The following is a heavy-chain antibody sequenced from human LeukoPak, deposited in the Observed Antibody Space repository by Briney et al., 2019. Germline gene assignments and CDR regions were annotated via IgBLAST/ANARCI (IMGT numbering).Heavy chain of an antibody. D-gene: IGHD2-2*02. CDR1: GYSFTSYW. CDR2: IYPGDSDT. J-gene: IGHJ4*02. V-gene: IGHV5-51*01. Sequence: GESLKISCKGSGYSFTSYWIGWVRQMPGKGLEWMGIIYPGDSDTRCSPSFQGQVTISADKSISTAYLQRSSLKASDTAMYYCARLEDGLGYCSSTSCYTLVYWGQGTLVTVSS. CDR3: ARLEDGLGYCSSTSCYTLVY.